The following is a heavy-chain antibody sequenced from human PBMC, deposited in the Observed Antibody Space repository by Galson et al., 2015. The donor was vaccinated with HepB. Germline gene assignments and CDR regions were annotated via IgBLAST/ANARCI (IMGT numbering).Heavy chain of an antibody. V-gene: IGHV3-30*18. CDR1: GFSFSFYG. J-gene: IGHJ4*02. CDR3: AKDLRAMVRGVTSFLPDS. Sequence: SLRLSCAASGFSFSFYGIHWVRQAPGKGLEWVAVVSYDGSDTYYADSVKGRFTISRDNSENTLYLQMNSLRPEDTAVYYCAKDLRAMVRGVTSFLPDSWGQGSLVTVSS. D-gene: IGHD3-10*01. CDR2: VSYDGSDT.